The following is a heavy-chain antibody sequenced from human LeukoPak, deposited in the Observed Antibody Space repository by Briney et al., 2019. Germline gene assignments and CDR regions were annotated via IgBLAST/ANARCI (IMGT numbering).Heavy chain of an antibody. CDR2: IYYSGST. Sequence: PSETLSLTCTVSGGSISSSSYYWGWIRQPPGKGLEWIGSIYYSGSTYYNPSLKSRVTISVDTSKNQFSLKLSSVTAADTAVYYCARGIWRSRLGYWGQGTLVTVSS. D-gene: IGHD4/OR15-4a*01. CDR3: ARGIWRSRLGY. J-gene: IGHJ4*02. CDR1: GGSISSSSYY. V-gene: IGHV4-39*07.